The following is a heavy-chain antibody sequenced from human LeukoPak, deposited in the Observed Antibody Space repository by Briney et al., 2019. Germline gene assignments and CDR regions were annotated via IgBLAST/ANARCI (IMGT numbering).Heavy chain of an antibody. CDR3: ARGQRGDYYYGPDY. CDR1: GFTFSSYE. CDR2: ISSSGSTI. Sequence: GGFLRLSCAASGFTFSSYEMNWVRQAPGKGLEWVSYISSSGSTIYYADSVKGRFTISRDNAKNSLYLQMNSLRAEDTAVYYCARGQRGDYYYGPDYWGQGTLVTVSS. V-gene: IGHV3-48*03. J-gene: IGHJ4*02. D-gene: IGHD3-10*01.